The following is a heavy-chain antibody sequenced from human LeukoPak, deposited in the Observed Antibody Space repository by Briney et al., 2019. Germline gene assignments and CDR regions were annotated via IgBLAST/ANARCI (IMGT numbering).Heavy chain of an antibody. J-gene: IGHJ5*02. CDR1: GGSFSGYY. CDR3: ARGLHDSWSGFNWFDP. CDR2: INHSGST. Sequence: PSETLSLTCAVYGGSFSGYYWSWIRQPPGKGLEWIGEINHSGSTNYNPSLKSRVTISVDTSKNQFSLKLSSVTAADTAVYYCARGLHDSWSGFNWFDPWGQGTLVTVSS. V-gene: IGHV4-34*01. D-gene: IGHD3-3*01.